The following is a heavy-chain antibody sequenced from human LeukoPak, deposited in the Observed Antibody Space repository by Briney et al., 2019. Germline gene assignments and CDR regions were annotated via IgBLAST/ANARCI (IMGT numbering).Heavy chain of an antibody. CDR1: GFTFSNYA. CDR2: ISNSGST. Sequence: GGSLRLSCAASGFTFSNYAMRWVRQIPGNRLEWVSAISNSGSTFYADSVKGRFTISRDNSIDTVYLQMNSLRGEDTAIYYCTKGQRASSGYFFFDYWGQGTLVTVSS. CDR3: TKGQRASSGYFFFDY. D-gene: IGHD3-22*01. J-gene: IGHJ4*02. V-gene: IGHV3-23*01.